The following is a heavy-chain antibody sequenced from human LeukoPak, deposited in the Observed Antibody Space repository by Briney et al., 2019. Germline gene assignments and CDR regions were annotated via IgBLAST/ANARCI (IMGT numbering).Heavy chain of an antibody. Sequence: GGSLRLSCAASGYTFSSYTMNWVRQAPVRQAPGKGLEWVSSISSSSSYIYYADSVKGRFTISRDNAKNSLYLQMNSLRAEDTAVYYCARVAGYCSSTSNCYSDYWGQGTLVTVSS. J-gene: IGHJ4*02. CDR3: ARVAGYCSSTSNCYSDY. CDR2: ISSSSSYI. CDR1: GYTFSSYT. V-gene: IGHV3-21*01. D-gene: IGHD2-2*01.